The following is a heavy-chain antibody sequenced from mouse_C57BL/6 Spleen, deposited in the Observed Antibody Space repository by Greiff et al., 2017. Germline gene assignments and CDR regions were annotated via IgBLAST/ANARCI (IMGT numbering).Heavy chain of an antibody. Sequence: VQLHQSGAELVRPGASVTLSCKASGYTFTDYEMHWVKQTPVHGLEWIGAIDPETGGTAYNQKFKGKAILTADQSSSTAYMQLRSLTSEDSAVYYCTREATVVASRPGFAYWGQGTLVTVSA. J-gene: IGHJ3*01. CDR3: TREATVVASRPGFAY. V-gene: IGHV1-15*01. CDR2: IDPETGGT. CDR1: GYTFTDYE. D-gene: IGHD1-1*01.